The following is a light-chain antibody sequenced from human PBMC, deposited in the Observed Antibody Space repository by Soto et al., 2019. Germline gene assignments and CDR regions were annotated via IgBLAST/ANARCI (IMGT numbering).Light chain of an antibody. V-gene: IGLV1-51*01. CDR1: SSNIGNNF. J-gene: IGLJ2*01. Sequence: QSVLTQPPSVSAAPGQKVTISCSGSSSNIGNNFVSWYQQLPGTAPKLLIYDNDKRPSGIPDRFSGYKSGTSATLGITGLQTGDEADYYCATWDGSLSAVVFGGGTKLTVL. CDR3: ATWDGSLSAVV. CDR2: DND.